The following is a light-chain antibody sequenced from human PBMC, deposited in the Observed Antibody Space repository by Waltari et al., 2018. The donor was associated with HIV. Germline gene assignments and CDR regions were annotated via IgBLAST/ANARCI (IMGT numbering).Light chain of an antibody. V-gene: IGKV3-20*01. CDR2: GAS. CDR1: QSISSGY. Sequence: IVLTQSPATLSLSPGERATLSCRASQSISSGYIAWYQQRPGQPPRLLIYGASNRATGIPDRFSGSGSGTVFTLTITGMEPEDFAMYYCQQYGSSPCTFGLGTKLEI. CDR3: QQYGSSPCT. J-gene: IGKJ2*02.